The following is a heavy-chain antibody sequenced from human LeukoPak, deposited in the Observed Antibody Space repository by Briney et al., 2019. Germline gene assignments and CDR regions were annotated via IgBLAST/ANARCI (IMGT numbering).Heavy chain of an antibody. V-gene: IGHV4-59*01. Sequence: SETRSLTCTVSGGSISSYYWSWIRQPPGKGLEWIGYIYYSGSTNYNPSLKSRVTISVDTSKNQFSLKLSSVTAADAAVYYCARDPEYSSGWSSSWFDPWGQGTLVTVSS. CDR2: IYYSGST. CDR1: GGSISSYY. D-gene: IGHD6-19*01. J-gene: IGHJ5*02. CDR3: ARDPEYSSGWSSSWFDP.